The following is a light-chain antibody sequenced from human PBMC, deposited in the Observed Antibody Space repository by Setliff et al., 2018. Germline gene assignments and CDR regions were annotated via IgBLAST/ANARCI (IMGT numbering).Light chain of an antibody. J-gene: IGLJ1*01. CDR2: DVT. V-gene: IGLV2-14*03. Sequence: QSVLTQPASVSGSPGQSITISCTGTSSDVGVINYVSWYQQHPGKAPKLMIYDVTSRPSGVSNRFSGSKSGNTASLTISGLQVEDEADYYCSSYKSDSTDVFGTGTKGTVL. CDR1: SSDVGVINY. CDR3: SSYKSDSTDV.